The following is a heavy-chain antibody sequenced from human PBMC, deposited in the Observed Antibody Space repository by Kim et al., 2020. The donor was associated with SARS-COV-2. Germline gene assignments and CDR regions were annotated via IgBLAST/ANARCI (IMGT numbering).Heavy chain of an antibody. V-gene: IGHV3-33*01. D-gene: IGHD6-13*01. Sequence: GGSLRLFCAASGFTFSNYCMRWVRQAPGKGLEWVAVIWYDGTYKFYTYSLKGRFTVSRDTSKNTLYLQRNRLRAEDTAVYHCARDGAVGSFSSSWSSVIDYWGQGTLVTVSS. CDR2: IWYDGTYK. CDR3: ARDGAVGSFSSSWSSVIDY. CDR1: GFTFSNYC. J-gene: IGHJ4*01.